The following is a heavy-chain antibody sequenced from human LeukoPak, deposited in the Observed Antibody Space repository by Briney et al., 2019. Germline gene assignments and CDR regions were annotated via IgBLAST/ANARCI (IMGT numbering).Heavy chain of an antibody. J-gene: IGHJ6*03. D-gene: IGHD6-25*01. V-gene: IGHV7-4-1*02. Sequence: GASVKVSCKASGYTFTSYAMNWVRQAPGQGLEWMGYINTNTGNPTYAQGFTGRFVFSLDTSVGTAYLQISSLKAEDTAVFYCARLSPQRGGNYYMDVWGKGTTVTVSS. CDR3: ARLSPQRGGNYYMDV. CDR2: INTNTGNP. CDR1: GYTFTSYA.